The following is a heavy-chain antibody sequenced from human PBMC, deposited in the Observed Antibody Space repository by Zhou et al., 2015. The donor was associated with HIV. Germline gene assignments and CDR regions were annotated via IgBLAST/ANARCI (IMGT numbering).Heavy chain of an antibody. J-gene: IGHJ4*02. CDR2: ISYDGSNQ. CDR1: GFTFSNYA. D-gene: IGHD3-3*01. Sequence: QVQLVESGGGVVQPGRSLRLSCVASGFTFSNYAMHWVRQAPGKGLEWVAVISYDGSNQYHADLVRGRFTISRDNSKNTLYLQMNSLRAEDTAVYYCARGGELDYDFWSVYLDYWGQGTLVTVSS. CDR3: ARGGELDYDFWSVYLDY. V-gene: IGHV3-30-3*01.